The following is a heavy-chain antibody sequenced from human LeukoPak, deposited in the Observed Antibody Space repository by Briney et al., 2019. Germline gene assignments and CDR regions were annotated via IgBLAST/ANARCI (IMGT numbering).Heavy chain of an antibody. D-gene: IGHD5-12*01. CDR3: AKEAGYSGYDYPDY. J-gene: IGHJ4*02. CDR2: ISGSGYST. Sequence: GGSLRLSCAASGFTFSSYAMSWVRQAPGKGLEWVSAISGSGYSTYYADSVKGLFTISRDNSKITLYLQMNSLRAEDTVVYYCAKEAGYSGYDYPDYWGQGTLVTVSS. CDR1: GFTFSSYA. V-gene: IGHV3-23*01.